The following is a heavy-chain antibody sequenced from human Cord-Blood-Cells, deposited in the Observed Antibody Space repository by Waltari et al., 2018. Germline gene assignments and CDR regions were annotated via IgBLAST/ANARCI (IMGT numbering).Heavy chain of an antibody. J-gene: IGHJ3*02. D-gene: IGHD6-6*01. Sequence: QVQLQQWGAGLLKPSETLSLTCAVYGGSFSGYYWSWIRQHPGQGLEWIGEINHSGSTNYNPSLKSRVTISGDTSKNQFSLKLSSVTAADTAVYYCARPALYNPYSSSSRDAFDIWGQGTMVTVSS. CDR3: ARPALYNPYSSSSRDAFDI. CDR1: GGSFSGYY. CDR2: INHSGST. V-gene: IGHV4-34*01.